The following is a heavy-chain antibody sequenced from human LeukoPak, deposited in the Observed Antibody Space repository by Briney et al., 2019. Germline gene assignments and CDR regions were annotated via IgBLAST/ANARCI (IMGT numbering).Heavy chain of an antibody. V-gene: IGHV1-2*02. Sequence: ASVKVSCKASGYTFTSYGISWVRQAPGQGLEWMGWINPNSGGTNYAQKFQGRVTMTRDTSISTAYMELSRLRSDDTAVYYCARDSYYYDSSGYTENWGQGTLVTISS. J-gene: IGHJ4*02. CDR2: INPNSGGT. D-gene: IGHD3-22*01. CDR1: GYTFTSYG. CDR3: ARDSYYYDSSGYTEN.